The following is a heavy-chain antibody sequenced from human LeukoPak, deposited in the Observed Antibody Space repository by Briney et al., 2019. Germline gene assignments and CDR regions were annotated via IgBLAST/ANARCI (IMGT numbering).Heavy chain of an antibody. CDR2: ISYDGSNK. Sequence: GGSLRLSCAASGFTFSSYGMHWVRQAPGKGLEWVAVISYDGSNKYYAGSVKGRFTISRGNSKNTLYLQMNSLRAEDTAVYYCAKADPFDYYGMDVWGQGTTVTVSS. CDR3: AKADPFDYYGMDV. CDR1: GFTFSSYG. J-gene: IGHJ6*02. V-gene: IGHV3-30*18. D-gene: IGHD3-10*01.